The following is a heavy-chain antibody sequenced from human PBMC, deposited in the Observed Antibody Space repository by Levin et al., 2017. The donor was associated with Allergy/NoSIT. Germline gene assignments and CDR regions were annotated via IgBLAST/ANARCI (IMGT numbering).Heavy chain of an antibody. V-gene: IGHV3-23*01. J-gene: IGHJ4*02. Sequence: QPGGSLRLSCAASGFTFSTYAMTWVRQAPGKGLEWVSAISGSGGSTYYADFVKGRFTISRDNSRNTLDLQMNSLRAEDTAIYYCAKEKRSGSYYPREVDHWGQGTLVTVSS. D-gene: IGHD3-10*01. CDR1: GFTFSTYA. CDR3: AKEKRSGSYYPREVDH. CDR2: ISGSGGST.